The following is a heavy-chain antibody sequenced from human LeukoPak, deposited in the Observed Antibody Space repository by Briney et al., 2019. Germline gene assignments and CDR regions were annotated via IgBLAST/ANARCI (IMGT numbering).Heavy chain of an antibody. CDR1: GFTFSSYG. CDR3: ARDRGAY. J-gene: IGHJ4*02. D-gene: IGHD3-16*01. Sequence: GGSLRLSCAASGFTFSSYGMTWVRQAPGKGLEWVSYISSSSSTIYYADSVKGRFTISRDNAKNSLYLQMNSLRAEDTAVYYCARDRGAYWGQGTLVTVSS. CDR2: ISSSSSTI. V-gene: IGHV3-48*01.